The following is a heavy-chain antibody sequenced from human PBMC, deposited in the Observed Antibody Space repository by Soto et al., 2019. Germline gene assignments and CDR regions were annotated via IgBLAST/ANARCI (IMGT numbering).Heavy chain of an antibody. CDR2: ITATGDRT. V-gene: IGHV3-23*01. Sequence: EVQLLESGGGLVQPGGSLRLSCADSGFRFSSYSMSWVRQTPGKGLEWVAAITATGDRTYYADSVTGRFTISRDNSKKTHYLQMTSLRAEDTVMYYCATMNGYFEYWGQGTPVTVSS. CDR1: GFRFSSYS. J-gene: IGHJ4*02. D-gene: IGHD3-22*01. CDR3: ATMNGYFEY.